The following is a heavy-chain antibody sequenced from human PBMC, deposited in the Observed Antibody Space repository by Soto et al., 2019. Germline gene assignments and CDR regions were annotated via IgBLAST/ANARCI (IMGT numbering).Heavy chain of an antibody. J-gene: IGHJ5*02. Sequence: SETLSLTCAVSGASIGSGGWWSWVRQPPGKGLEWIAEIFHDGNTNYSPPLKSRVTISVDKSQNQFSLNVCSVTAADTAVYYCARHEGWTGPDQWGQGTLVTVSS. V-gene: IGHV4-4*02. CDR3: ARHEGWTGPDQ. D-gene: IGHD2-8*02. CDR1: GASIGSGGW. CDR2: IFHDGNT.